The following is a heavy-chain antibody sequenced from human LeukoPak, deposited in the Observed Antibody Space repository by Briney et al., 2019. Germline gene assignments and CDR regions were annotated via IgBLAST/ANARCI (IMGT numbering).Heavy chain of an antibody. D-gene: IGHD6-19*01. Sequence: GGSLRLSCAASGFTFSSYWMNWVRQTPGKGLEWVANIKQDGSEKYYVDSVKGRFTISRDNAKNSLYLQMNSLRAEDTAVYYCTGDRRYSSALNDYWGQGTLVTVSS. CDR1: GFTFSSYW. CDR3: TGDRRYSSALNDY. J-gene: IGHJ4*02. V-gene: IGHV3-7*03. CDR2: IKQDGSEK.